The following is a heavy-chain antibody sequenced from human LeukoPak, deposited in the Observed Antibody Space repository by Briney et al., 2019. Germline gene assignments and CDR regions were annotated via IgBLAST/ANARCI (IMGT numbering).Heavy chain of an antibody. CDR3: ARASSFPYSYGQGAYYSYYYMDV. Sequence: SETLSLTCTVSGGSISSYYWSCIRQPAGKGLEWIGRIYTSGSTNYNPSLKSRVTMSVDTSKNQFSLNLGSVTAADTAVYYCARASSFPYSYGQGAYYSYYYMDVWGKGTTVTVSS. D-gene: IGHD5-18*01. CDR2: IYTSGST. CDR1: GGSISSYY. V-gene: IGHV4-4*07. J-gene: IGHJ6*03.